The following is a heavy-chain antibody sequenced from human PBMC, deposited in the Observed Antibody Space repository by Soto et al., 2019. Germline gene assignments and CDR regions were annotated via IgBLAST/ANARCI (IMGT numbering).Heavy chain of an antibody. Sequence: GGSLRLSCAASGFTFSSYAMSWVRQAPGKGLEWVSAISGSGGSTYYAESVKGRFTISRDNSKNTLYLQMNSLRAEDTAVYYCAKDKEPTMVRGVIITPYGMDVWGQGTTVTVSS. D-gene: IGHD3-10*01. V-gene: IGHV3-23*01. CDR2: ISGSGGST. CDR3: AKDKEPTMVRGVIITPYGMDV. J-gene: IGHJ6*02. CDR1: GFTFSSYA.